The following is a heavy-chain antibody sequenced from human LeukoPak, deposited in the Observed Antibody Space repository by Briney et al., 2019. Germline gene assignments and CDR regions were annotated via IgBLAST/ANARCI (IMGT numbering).Heavy chain of an antibody. CDR2: ISGSGGST. J-gene: IGHJ3*02. Sequence: GGSLRLSCAASGFTVSSNDMSWVRQAPGKGLEWIPAISGSGGSTYFADSVKGRFTISRDNSKNTLYLQMNSLRAEDTALYYCANSYYDSSVYYMDAFDIWGQGTMVTVSS. CDR3: ANSYYDSSVYYMDAFDI. V-gene: IGHV3-23*01. D-gene: IGHD3-22*01. CDR1: GFTVSSND.